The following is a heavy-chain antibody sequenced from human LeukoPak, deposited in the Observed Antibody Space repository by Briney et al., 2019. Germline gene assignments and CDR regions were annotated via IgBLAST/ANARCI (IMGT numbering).Heavy chain of an antibody. CDR1: GFTFSSYG. CDR3: AKDLSSGVPAALDY. CDR2: IRYDGSNK. V-gene: IGHV3-30*02. D-gene: IGHD2-2*01. Sequence: PGGSLRLSCAASGFTFSSYGMHWVRQAPGKGLEWVAFIRYDGSNKYYADSVKGQFTISRDNSKNTLYLQMNSLRAEDTAVYYCAKDLSSGVPAALDYWGQGTLVTVSS. J-gene: IGHJ4*02.